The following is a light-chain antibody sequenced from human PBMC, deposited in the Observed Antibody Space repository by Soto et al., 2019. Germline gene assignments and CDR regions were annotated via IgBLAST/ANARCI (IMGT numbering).Light chain of an antibody. CDR3: QQYRDNWT. Sequence: DIQMTQSPSTLSASVGDRVTITCRASQSISSWLAWYQQKPGTAPKLLIYGASTLQSGVPSRFSGSGSGTEFTLTISSLQPDDSATYYCQQYRDNWTFGQGTKVEIK. CDR2: GAS. CDR1: QSISSW. V-gene: IGKV1-5*03. J-gene: IGKJ1*01.